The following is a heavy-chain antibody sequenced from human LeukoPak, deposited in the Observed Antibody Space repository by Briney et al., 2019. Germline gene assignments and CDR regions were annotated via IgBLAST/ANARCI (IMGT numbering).Heavy chain of an antibody. CDR3: ARRGLDY. CDR1: GYTFTSYG. CDR2: INNYNNNT. V-gene: IGHV1-18*01. D-gene: IGHD3-10*01. J-gene: IGHJ4*02. Sequence: GASVKVSCKASGYTFTSYGISWVRQAPGQGLEWMGWINNYNNNTNYVQKFQGRVTMTTDTSTNTAYMELRSLRSDDAAVYYCARRGLDYWGQGTLVTVSS.